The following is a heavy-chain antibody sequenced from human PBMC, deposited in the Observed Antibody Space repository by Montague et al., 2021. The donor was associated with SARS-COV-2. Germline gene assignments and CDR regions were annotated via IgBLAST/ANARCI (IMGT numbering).Heavy chain of an antibody. Sequence: SLSLSLSASGFIFSSYEMNWVRQAPGKGLEWVSYISNSGDTKYYADSVKGRFTISRDNAKNSLYLQMSSLRAEDTAAYYCARAGEDYYYDSSGFLYWGQGILVTVSS. CDR3: ARAGEDYYYDSSGFLY. D-gene: IGHD3-22*01. CDR2: ISNSGDTK. J-gene: IGHJ4*02. CDR1: GFIFSSYE. V-gene: IGHV3-48*03.